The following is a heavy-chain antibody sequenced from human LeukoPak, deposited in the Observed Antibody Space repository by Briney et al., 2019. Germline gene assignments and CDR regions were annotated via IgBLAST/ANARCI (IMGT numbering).Heavy chain of an antibody. CDR3: ARAEGSGSGAYTLDY. V-gene: IGHV4-4*07. Sequence: PSETLSLTCTVSGGSTINYFRSWIRQPAGKGLEWIGHIYSSGTTHYNPSLNNRVTISLDTSKSQFSLHLNSVTAADTAVYYCARAEGSGSGAYTLDYWGQGILVPVSS. CDR2: IYSSGTT. J-gene: IGHJ4*02. CDR1: GGSTINYF. D-gene: IGHD3-10*01.